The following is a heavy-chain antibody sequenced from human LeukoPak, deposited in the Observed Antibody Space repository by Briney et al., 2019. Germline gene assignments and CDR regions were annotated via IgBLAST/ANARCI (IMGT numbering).Heavy chain of an antibody. CDR3: VRGPTTVQGGGFDY. CDR2: LYYGRGT. J-gene: IGHJ4*02. D-gene: IGHD3-16*01. Sequence: SQTLSLTCTVSGYSISSGNYWGWIRPPPGKGLVWIESLYYGRGTYYIPSLKSRATISEDTSKNQLSLSLTTVTAADTAVYYCVRGPTTVQGGGFDYWGQGTLVTVSP. V-gene: IGHV4-38-2*02. CDR1: GYSISSGNY.